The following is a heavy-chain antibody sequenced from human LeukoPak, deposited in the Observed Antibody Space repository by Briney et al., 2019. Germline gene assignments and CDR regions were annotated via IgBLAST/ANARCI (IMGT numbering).Heavy chain of an antibody. CDR2: IIPILGIA. Sequence: GASVKVSCKASGGTFSSYAISWVRQAPGQGLEWMGRIIPILGIANYAQKFQGRVTITADKSTSTAYMELSSLRSEDTAVYYCARAVVPAASGLRLDYWGQGTLVTVSS. D-gene: IGHD2-2*01. J-gene: IGHJ4*02. CDR1: GGTFSSYA. V-gene: IGHV1-69*04. CDR3: ARAVVPAASGLRLDY.